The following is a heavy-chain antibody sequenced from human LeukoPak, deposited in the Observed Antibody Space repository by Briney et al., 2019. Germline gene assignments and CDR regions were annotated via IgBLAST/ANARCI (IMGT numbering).Heavy chain of an antibody. CDR2: IKHDGSEK. J-gene: IGHJ4*02. V-gene: IGHV3-7*01. CDR3: ARALGHCLAY. D-gene: IGHD3-16*01. CDR1: GFNFSNYW. Sequence: PGGSLRLSCVVSGFNFSNYWMNWVRQAPGKGLEWVAKIKHDGSEKYYVDSVKGRFSISRDNAKKSLYLQMNSLRAEDTAVYYCARALGHCLAYWGQGTLVTVSS.